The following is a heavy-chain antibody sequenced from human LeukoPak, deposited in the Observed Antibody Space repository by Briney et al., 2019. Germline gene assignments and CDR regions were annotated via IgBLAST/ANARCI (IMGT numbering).Heavy chain of an antibody. J-gene: IGHJ4*02. CDR3: ARDGGVRSFDF. CDR2: INPSGGST. CDR1: GYIFTSYY. D-gene: IGHD3-3*01. V-gene: IGHV1-46*01. Sequence: ASVKVSCKASGYIFTSYYMHWVRQAPAQGLEWMGIINPSGGSTSYAQKFQGRVTMTRDTSTSTVYMELSSLRSEDTAVYYCARDGGVRSFDFWGQGTLVTVSS.